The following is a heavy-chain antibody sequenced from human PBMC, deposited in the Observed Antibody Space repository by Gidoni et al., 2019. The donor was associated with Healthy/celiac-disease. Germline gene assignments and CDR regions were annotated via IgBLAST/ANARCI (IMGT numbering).Heavy chain of an antibody. J-gene: IGHJ6*03. Sequence: QVQLVQSGAEVKKPGSSVKVSCKASGGTFSSYTISRVRQAPRQGLEWRGRIITILGIANYAQKFQGRVTITADKSTSTAYMELSSLRSEDTAVYYCARDLGRRVGPYYDVWSGQPQIYYMDVWGKGTTVTVSS. CDR2: IITILGIA. CDR3: ARDLGRRVGPYYDVWSGQPQIYYMDV. CDR1: GGTFSSYT. D-gene: IGHD3-3*01. V-gene: IGHV1-69*08.